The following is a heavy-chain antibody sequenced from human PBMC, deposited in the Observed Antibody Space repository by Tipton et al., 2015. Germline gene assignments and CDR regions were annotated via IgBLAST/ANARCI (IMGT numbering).Heavy chain of an antibody. CDR3: ARDAGYSTSRYPGY. CDR2: LWYDGNTE. D-gene: IGHD2-2*01. V-gene: IGHV3-33*01. J-gene: IGHJ4*02. CDR1: GFTFNSYA. Sequence: SLRLSCAASGFTFNSYAMHWVRQAPGKGLEWVAVLWYDGNTESYADSVRGRFTISRDNSKNTLYLQMNSLTDDDTAIYYCARDAGYSTSRYPGYWGQGTLVTVSS.